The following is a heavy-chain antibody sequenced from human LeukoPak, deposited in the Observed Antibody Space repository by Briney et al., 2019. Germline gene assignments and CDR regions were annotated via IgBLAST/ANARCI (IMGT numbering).Heavy chain of an antibody. D-gene: IGHD3-9*01. V-gene: IGHV1-8*01. J-gene: IGHJ6*03. CDR3: ARDLILTGTYYYYMDV. CDR2: MNPNSGNT. Sequence: EASVKVSCKASGYTFTSYDINWVRQATGQGLEWMGWMNPNSGNTGYAQKFQGRVTMTRNTSISTAYMELSSLRSEDTAVYYCARDLILTGTYYYYMDVWGKGTTVTISS. CDR1: GYTFTSYD.